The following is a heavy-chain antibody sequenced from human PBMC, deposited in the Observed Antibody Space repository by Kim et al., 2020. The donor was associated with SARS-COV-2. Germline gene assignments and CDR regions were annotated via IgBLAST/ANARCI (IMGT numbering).Heavy chain of an antibody. CDR3: AKGAPTVVTLALDY. V-gene: IGHV3-30*18. J-gene: IGHJ4*02. D-gene: IGHD4-17*01. CDR2: ISYDGSNK. CDR1: GFTFSSYG. Sequence: GGSLRLSCAASGFTFSSYGMHWVRQAPGKGLEWVAVISYDGSNKYYADSVKGRFTISRDNSKNTLYLQMNSLRAEDTAVYYCAKGAPTVVTLALDYWGQGTLVTVSS.